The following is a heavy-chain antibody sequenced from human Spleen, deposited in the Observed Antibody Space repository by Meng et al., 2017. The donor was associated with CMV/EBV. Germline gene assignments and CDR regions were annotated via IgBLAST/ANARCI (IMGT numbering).Heavy chain of an antibody. Sequence: GGSLRLSCAASGFTFSSYSMNWVRQAPGKGLEWVGRIKSKTDGGTTDYAAPVKGRFTLSRDDSKNTLYLQVNSLKTEDAAVYYCTTVRSPAYFDYWGQGTLVTVSS. CDR2: IKSKTDGGTT. V-gene: IGHV3-15*01. J-gene: IGHJ4*02. CDR3: TTVRSPAYFDY. CDR1: GFTFSSYS. D-gene: IGHD3-16*01.